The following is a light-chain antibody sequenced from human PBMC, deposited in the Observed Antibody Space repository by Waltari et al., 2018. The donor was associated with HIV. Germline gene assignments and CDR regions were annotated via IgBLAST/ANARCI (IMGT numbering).Light chain of an antibody. CDR1: SSNIGGNF. J-gene: IGLJ2*01. CDR2: RNN. Sequence: QSALTQPPSASGTPGPRVTIPCSGSSSNIGGNFVFWYQQFPGPAPKLLIYRNNQRPSGVPDRFSGSKSGTSASLAISGLRSEDEADYYCTTWDDSLSGPVFGGGTKLTVL. V-gene: IGLV1-47*01. CDR3: TTWDDSLSGPV.